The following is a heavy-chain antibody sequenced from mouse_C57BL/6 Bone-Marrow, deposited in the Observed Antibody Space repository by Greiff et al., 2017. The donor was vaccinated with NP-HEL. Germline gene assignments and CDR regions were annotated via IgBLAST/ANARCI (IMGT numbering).Heavy chain of an antibody. D-gene: IGHD2-3*01. J-gene: IGHJ4*01. CDR2: ISSGSSTI. CDR1: GFTFSDYG. CDR3: AKGYEGAVDY. Sequence: EVKLMESGGGLVKPGGSLKLSCAASGFTFSDYGMHWVRQAPEKGLEWVAYISSGSSTIYYADTVKGRFTFSSDNAKNTLFLQMSSLRAEDTAMYYGAKGYEGAVDYWGQGTSVTVSS. V-gene: IGHV5-17*01.